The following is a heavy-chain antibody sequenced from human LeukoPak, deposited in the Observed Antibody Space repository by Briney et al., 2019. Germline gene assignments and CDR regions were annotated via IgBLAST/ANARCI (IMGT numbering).Heavy chain of an antibody. Sequence: PGGSLRLSCAASGFTFSSFWMRWVRQARGRGREWVDNIKQEGSETYYVDAVKGRFTISRDNAKKSLSLQRKSLRAEGTAVYYCARHWWRVADTNKEEFDYWGQGTLVTVSS. D-gene: IGHD6-19*01. CDR1: GFTFSSFW. V-gene: IGHV3-7*01. J-gene: IGHJ4*02. CDR3: ARHWWRVADTNKEEFDY. CDR2: IKQEGSET.